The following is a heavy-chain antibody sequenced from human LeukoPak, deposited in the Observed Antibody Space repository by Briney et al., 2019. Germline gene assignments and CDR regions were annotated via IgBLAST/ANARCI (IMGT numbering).Heavy chain of an antibody. D-gene: IGHD5-18*01. CDR1: GFIFSNYA. CDR2: ISGNGAGT. CDR3: GEDSGRYTYGLFDY. V-gene: IGHV3-23*01. J-gene: IGHJ4*02. Sequence: GGSLRLSCAASGFIFSNYAMSWVRQAPGKGLEWVSSISGNGAGTYYADSVKGRFTISRDNSKNTLYLQMNSLRAEDTAVYYCGEDSGRYTYGLFDYWGQGTLVTVSS.